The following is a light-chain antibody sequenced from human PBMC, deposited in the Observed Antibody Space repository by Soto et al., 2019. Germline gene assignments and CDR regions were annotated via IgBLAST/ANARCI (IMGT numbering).Light chain of an antibody. CDR3: QNFRSSAIS. CDR1: QGIGSA. V-gene: IGKV1-13*02. Sequence: AIQFTQSPSSLSASVGDRVSITCRASQGIGSALAWYQLKPGAAPALPIYDASTLESGVPSRFSGSRSGADFTLTISSLQPEDFATYYCQNFRSSAISFGGGTKVDIK. CDR2: DAS. J-gene: IGKJ4*01.